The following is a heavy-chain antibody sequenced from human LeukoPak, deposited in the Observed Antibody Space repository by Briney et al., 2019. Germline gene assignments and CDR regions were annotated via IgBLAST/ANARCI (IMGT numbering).Heavy chain of an antibody. Sequence: ASVKVSCKASGYTFTSYYIHWVRQAPGQGLEWMGIINPSGGSTSYAQKFQGRVTMTTDTSTSTAYMELRSLRSDDTAVYYCARAGYSRDRGDPYYFDYWGQGTLVTVSS. CDR3: ARAGYSRDRGDPYYFDY. D-gene: IGHD1-26*01. J-gene: IGHJ4*02. CDR1: GYTFTSYY. V-gene: IGHV1-46*01. CDR2: INPSGGST.